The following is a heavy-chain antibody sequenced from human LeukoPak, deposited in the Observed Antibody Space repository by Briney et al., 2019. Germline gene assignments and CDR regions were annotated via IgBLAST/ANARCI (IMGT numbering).Heavy chain of an antibody. J-gene: IGHJ4*02. Sequence: PGGSLRLSCAASGFTFSSYWMHWVGQAPEKGLVWVSRINSDGSSTSYADSVKGRFTISRDNAKNTLYLQMNSLRAEDTAVYYCARDSLVAAAFDYWGQGTLVTVSS. CDR1: GFTFSSYW. V-gene: IGHV3-74*01. CDR2: INSDGSST. CDR3: ARDSLVAAAFDY. D-gene: IGHD6-13*01.